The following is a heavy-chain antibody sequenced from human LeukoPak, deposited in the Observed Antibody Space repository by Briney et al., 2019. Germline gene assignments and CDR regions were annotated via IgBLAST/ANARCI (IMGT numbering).Heavy chain of an antibody. V-gene: IGHV4-59*01. CDR1: GGSISSYY. D-gene: IGHD1-26*01. Sequence: PSETLSLTCTVSGGSISSYYWSWIRQPPGKGLEWIGYIYYSGSTNYNPSLKSRVTISVDTSKNQFSLKLSSVTAVDTAVYYCARTTRGVFDYWGQGTLVTVSS. CDR2: IYYSGST. CDR3: ARTTRGVFDY. J-gene: IGHJ4*02.